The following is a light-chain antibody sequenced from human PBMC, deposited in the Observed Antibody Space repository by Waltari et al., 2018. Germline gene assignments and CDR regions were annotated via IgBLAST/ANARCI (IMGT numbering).Light chain of an antibody. J-gene: IGLJ3*02. V-gene: IGLV1-40*01. CDR3: QSYDSSLSGAWV. CDR1: SSNIGAGYD. CDR2: GNN. Sequence: QSVLTQPPSVSGAPGQRVTISCTGSSSNIGAGYDVHWFQQLPGTAPKLLVYGNNNRPAGVPYRCSCSKSGTSASLAISGLQAEDEADYHCQSYDSSLSGAWVFGGGTKLTVL.